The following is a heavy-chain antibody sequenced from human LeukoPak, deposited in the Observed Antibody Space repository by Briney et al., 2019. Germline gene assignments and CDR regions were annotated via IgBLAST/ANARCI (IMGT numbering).Heavy chain of an antibody. CDR2: ISGSGGST. CDR3: AKVKYCSGGSCRQYYFDY. J-gene: IGHJ4*02. CDR1: GFTFSSYA. D-gene: IGHD2-15*01. V-gene: IGHV3-23*01. Sequence: GGSLRLSCAASGFTFSSYAMSWVRQAPGKGLEWVSAISGSGGSTYYADSVKGRFTISRGNSKNTLYLQMNSLRAEDTAVYYCAKVKYCSGGSCRQYYFDYWGQGTLVTVSS.